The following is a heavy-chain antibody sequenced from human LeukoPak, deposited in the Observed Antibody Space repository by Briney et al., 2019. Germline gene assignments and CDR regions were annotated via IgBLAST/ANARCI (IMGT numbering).Heavy chain of an antibody. CDR3: VKDWRRASFFEP. Sequence: PGRSLRLSCSAPGFTFSNYCRHWVRQPPGKGLEYVSAINSNGGSTYYVNSVKGRFTISRDNSKNTVHLQMSSLRADDTAVYYCVKDWRRASFFEPWGQGTLVTVSS. J-gene: IGHJ5*02. CDR1: GFTFSNYC. V-gene: IGHV3-64D*06. CDR2: INSNGGST.